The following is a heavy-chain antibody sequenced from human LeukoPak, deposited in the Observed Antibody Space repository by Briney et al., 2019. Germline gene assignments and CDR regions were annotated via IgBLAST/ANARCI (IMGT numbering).Heavy chain of an antibody. Sequence: GGSLRLSCAASGFTFSSYSMNWIRQAPGKGLEWVSSISSSSSYIYYADSVKGRFTISRDNAKNSLYLQMNSLRAEDTAVYYCTSSKAVAGRDYWGQGTLVTVSS. CDR2: ISSSSSYI. CDR1: GFTFSSYS. CDR3: TSSKAVAGRDY. V-gene: IGHV3-21*01. D-gene: IGHD6-19*01. J-gene: IGHJ4*02.